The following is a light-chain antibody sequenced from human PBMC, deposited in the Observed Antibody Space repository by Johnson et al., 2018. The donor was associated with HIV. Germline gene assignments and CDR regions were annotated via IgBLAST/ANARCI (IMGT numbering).Light chain of an antibody. CDR1: SSNIGNNY. J-gene: IGLJ1*01. CDR2: DND. Sequence: QSVLTQPPSMSAAPGQKVTISCSGSSSNIGNNYVSWYQQLPGTAPKRLIYDNDKRTSGIPARFSASKSDTSATRGITGRQTGDEDNYYCGTCDGGLSIYVFGTGTEVTVL. CDR3: GTCDGGLSIYV. V-gene: IGLV1-51*01.